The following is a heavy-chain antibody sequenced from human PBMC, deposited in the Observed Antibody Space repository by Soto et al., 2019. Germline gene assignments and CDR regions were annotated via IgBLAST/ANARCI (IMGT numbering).Heavy chain of an antibody. CDR2: INAGNGNT. V-gene: IGHV1-3*05. J-gene: IGHJ2*01. Sequence: QVQLVQSGAEEKKPGASVKVSCKASGYTFTSYAMHWVRQAPGQRLEWMGWINAGNGNTKYSQKFQGRSTMTSATSSITAYMELSSLRSADTAVYYCARAPSWGYFDLWGRGTLVPVAS. CDR3: ARAPSWGYFDL. CDR1: GYTFTSYA.